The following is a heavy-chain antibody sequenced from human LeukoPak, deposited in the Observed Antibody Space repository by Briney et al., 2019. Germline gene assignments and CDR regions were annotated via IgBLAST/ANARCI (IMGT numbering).Heavy chain of an antibody. CDR2: IYSGGGA. CDR1: GFTVSSNY. V-gene: IGHV3-66*01. D-gene: IGHD2-15*01. Sequence: GGSPRLSCAASGFTVSSNYMSWVRQAPGKGLEWVSVIYSGGGAYYADSVKGRFTISRDNSKNTVYLQMNSLRAEDTAVYYCARASFWFDYSGYYFDFWGQGTLVTVSS. J-gene: IGHJ4*02. CDR3: ARASFWFDYSGYYFDF.